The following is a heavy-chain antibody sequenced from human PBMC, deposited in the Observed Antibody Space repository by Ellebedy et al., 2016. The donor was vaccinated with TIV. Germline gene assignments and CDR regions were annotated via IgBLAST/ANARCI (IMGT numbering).Heavy chain of an antibody. V-gene: IGHV1-2*02. Sequence: AASVKVSCKASGYTFTGYYMHWVRQAPGQGLEWMGWINPNSGGTNYAQKFQGRVTMTRDTSISTAYMELSRLRSDDTAVYYCAKNHLGRERPPAAAVDYWGQGTLVTVSS. CDR3: AKNHLGRERPPAAAVDY. D-gene: IGHD6-13*01. J-gene: IGHJ4*02. CDR2: INPNSGGT. CDR1: GYTFTGYY.